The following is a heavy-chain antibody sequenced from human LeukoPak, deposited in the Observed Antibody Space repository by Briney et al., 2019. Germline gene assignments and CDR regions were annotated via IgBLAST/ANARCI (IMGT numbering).Heavy chain of an antibody. Sequence: GRSLRLSCAASGFTFSSYGMHWVRQAPGKGLEWVAFIRYDGSNKYYADSVKGRFTISRDNSKNTLYLQMNSLRAEDTAVYYCAKGSTRDGYNWFDPWGQGTLVTVSS. CDR3: AKGSTRDGYNWFDP. V-gene: IGHV3-30*02. CDR2: IRYDGSNK. J-gene: IGHJ5*02. CDR1: GFTFSSYG. D-gene: IGHD2-2*01.